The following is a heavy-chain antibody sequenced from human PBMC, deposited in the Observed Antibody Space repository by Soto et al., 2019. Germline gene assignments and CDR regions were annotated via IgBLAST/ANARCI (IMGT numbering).Heavy chain of an antibody. J-gene: IGHJ4*02. D-gene: IGHD1-1*01. Sequence: QAQLVESGGGVVQPGTSLRLSCAASGFTISTHGMHWVRQAPGKGLEWLANIWYDGSNKFYAESVKGRCSISEDNSKNTLYLQMSSLRAEDTAVYYCAAATTLNFHFPYWGQGTQVTVSS. CDR1: GFTISTHG. CDR3: AAATTLNFHFPY. V-gene: IGHV3-33*03. CDR2: IWYDGSNK.